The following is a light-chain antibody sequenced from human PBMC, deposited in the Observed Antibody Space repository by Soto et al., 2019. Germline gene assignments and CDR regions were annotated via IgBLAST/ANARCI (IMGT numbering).Light chain of an antibody. CDR1: QNINNY. CDR2: DAS. CDR3: QQYENLPT. V-gene: IGKV1-33*01. J-gene: IGKJ5*01. Sequence: DIQMTQSPSSLSASVGDRVTISCQASQNINNYLNWYQQKPGRAPKLLIYDASNLEAGVPSRFRGSGSGTDFTFTISRLQPEDIATYYCQQYENLPTFGQGTRLQIK.